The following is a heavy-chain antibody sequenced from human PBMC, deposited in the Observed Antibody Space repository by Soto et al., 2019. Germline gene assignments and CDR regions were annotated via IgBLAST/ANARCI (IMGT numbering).Heavy chain of an antibody. J-gene: IGHJ6*02. CDR3: ARGNSSSWYIHYYYGMDV. Sequence: SQTLSLTCAISGDSVSSNSAAWNWIRQSPSRGLEWLGRTYYRSKWYNDYAVSVKSRITINPDTSKNQFSLQLNSVTPEDTAVYYCARGNSSSWYIHYYYGMDVWGQGTTVTVSS. D-gene: IGHD6-13*01. V-gene: IGHV6-1*01. CDR1: GDSVSSNSAA. CDR2: TYYRSKWYN.